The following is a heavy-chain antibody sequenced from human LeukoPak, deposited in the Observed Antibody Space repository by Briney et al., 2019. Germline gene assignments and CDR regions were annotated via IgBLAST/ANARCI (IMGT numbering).Heavy chain of an antibody. CDR2: IYYSGST. D-gene: IGHD6-19*01. CDR3: ARGFYSSGWLGAFDI. Sequence: PSETLSLTCTVSGGSISSYYWSWIRQPPGKGLEWIGYIYYSGSTNYNPSLKSRVTISVDTSKNQFSLKLSSVAAADTAVYYCARGFYSSGWLGAFDIWGQGTMVTVSS. CDR1: GGSISSYY. V-gene: IGHV4-59*01. J-gene: IGHJ3*02.